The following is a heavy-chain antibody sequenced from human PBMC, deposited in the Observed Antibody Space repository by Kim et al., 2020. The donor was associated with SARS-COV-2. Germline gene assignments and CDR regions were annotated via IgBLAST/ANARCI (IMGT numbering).Heavy chain of an antibody. CDR2: ISGSGGST. CDR1: GFTFSSYA. CDR3: QATPGRWELRALDY. D-gene: IGHD1-26*01. Sequence: GGSLRLSCAASGFTFSSYAMSWVRQAPGKGLEWVSAISGSGGSTYYADSVKGRFTISRDNSKNTLYLQMNSLRAEDTAVYYCQATPGRWELRALDYWGQGALFTVSS. V-gene: IGHV3-23*01. J-gene: IGHJ4*02.